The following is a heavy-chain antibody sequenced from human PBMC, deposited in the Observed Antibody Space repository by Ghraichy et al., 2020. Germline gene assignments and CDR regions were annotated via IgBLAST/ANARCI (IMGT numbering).Heavy chain of an antibody. CDR3: AKDYCSITNCPILSYSLPHY. CDR1: GFTFSNYA. D-gene: IGHD2-2*01. Sequence: GGSLRLSCAASGFTFSNYAMSWVRQAPGKGLEWVSAITGSGGGTYYADSVKGRFTISRDNSKNTLYLQMNSLRAEDTAVYYCAKDYCSITNCPILSYSLPHYWGQGTLVIVSS. V-gene: IGHV3-23*01. J-gene: IGHJ4*02. CDR2: ITGSGGGT.